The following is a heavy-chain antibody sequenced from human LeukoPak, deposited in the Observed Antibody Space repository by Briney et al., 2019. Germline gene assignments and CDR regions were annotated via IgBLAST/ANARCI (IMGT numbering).Heavy chain of an antibody. Sequence: PSETLSLTCTVSGGPINRYWSWIRQPAGKGLECSVRISGSGTITYNPALQSRLSISIDTSKNQFSLQLMSVTAADTAVYYCARDSGTTGEVKFDPWGPGTLVTVSS. J-gene: IGHJ5*02. V-gene: IGHV4-4*07. D-gene: IGHD3-10*01. CDR2: ISGSGTI. CDR3: ARDSGTTGEVKFDP. CDR1: GGPINRY.